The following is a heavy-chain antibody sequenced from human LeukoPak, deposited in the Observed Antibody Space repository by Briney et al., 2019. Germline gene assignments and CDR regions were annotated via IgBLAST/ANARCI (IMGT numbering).Heavy chain of an antibody. D-gene: IGHD3-10*01. Sequence: ASVKVSCKASGYTFTSYGISWVRQAPGQGLEWMGWISAYNGNTNYAQKLQGRATMTTDTSTSTAYMELRSLRSDDTAVYYCARDPSFVLLWFGELSSPDAFDIWGQGTMVTVSS. V-gene: IGHV1-18*04. CDR1: GYTFTSYG. J-gene: IGHJ3*02. CDR3: ARDPSFVLLWFGELSSPDAFDI. CDR2: ISAYNGNT.